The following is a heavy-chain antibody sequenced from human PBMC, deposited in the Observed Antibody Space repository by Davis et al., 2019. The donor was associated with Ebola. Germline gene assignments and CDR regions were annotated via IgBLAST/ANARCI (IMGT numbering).Heavy chain of an antibody. CDR3: ARHSSSSRGWFDP. V-gene: IGHV4-34*01. J-gene: IGHJ5*02. CDR1: GGSFSGYY. Sequence: SETLSLTCAVYGGSFSGYYWSWIRQPPGKGLEWIGEINHSGSTNYNPSLKSRVTISVDTSKNQFSLKLSSVTAADTAVYYCARHSSSSRGWFDPWGQGTLVTVSS. CDR2: INHSGST. D-gene: IGHD6-6*01.